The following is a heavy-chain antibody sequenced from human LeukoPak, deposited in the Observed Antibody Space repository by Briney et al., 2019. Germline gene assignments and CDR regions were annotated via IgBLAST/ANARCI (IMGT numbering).Heavy chain of an antibody. D-gene: IGHD6-19*01. CDR3: ARSATRFSNGWYGQVDFDS. V-gene: IGHV3-48*01. CDR2: IGSSSSAT. Sequence: GGSLRLSCAASGFSFSTYGMNWVRQAPGEGVEGISYIGSSSSATYYADSGKVRFTISRDNVNNPLYLDMDSLRVDDTAVYYCARSATRFSNGWYGQVDFDSWGQGSLVIVSS. CDR1: GFSFSTYG. J-gene: IGHJ4*02.